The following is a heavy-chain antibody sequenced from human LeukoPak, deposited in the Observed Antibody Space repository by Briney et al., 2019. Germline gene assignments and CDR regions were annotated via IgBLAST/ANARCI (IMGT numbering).Heavy chain of an antibody. Sequence: GRSLRLSCAASGFTFSSYGMHWVRQAPGKGLEWVAVIWYDGSNKYYADSVKGRFTISRDNSKNTLYLQMNSLRAEDTAVYYCAKGTYTSGWYYDFDHWGQGTLVTVSS. CDR1: GFTFSSYG. D-gene: IGHD6-19*01. CDR2: IWYDGSNK. J-gene: IGHJ4*02. V-gene: IGHV3-33*06. CDR3: AKGTYTSGWYYDFDH.